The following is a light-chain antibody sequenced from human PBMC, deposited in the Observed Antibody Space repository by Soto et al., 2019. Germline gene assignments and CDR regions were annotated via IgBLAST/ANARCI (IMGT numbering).Light chain of an antibody. CDR3: QRYDSLRT. V-gene: IGKV3-20*01. CDR1: QSVRSNF. CDR2: GAS. J-gene: IGKJ1*01. Sequence: EIVLTQSPGTLSLSPGERATLSCRASQSVRSNFLAWYQQKPGQAPRRLIYGASNRATGIPDRFSGSGSGTDFTLTITRLEPEDFAMYYCQRYDSLRTFGQGTKVEI.